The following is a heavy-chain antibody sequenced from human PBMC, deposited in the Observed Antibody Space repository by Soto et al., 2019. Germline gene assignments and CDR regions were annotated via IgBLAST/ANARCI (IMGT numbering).Heavy chain of an antibody. J-gene: IGHJ4*02. D-gene: IGHD3-3*01. CDR2: ISSSSSTI. V-gene: IGHV3-48*01. CDR3: ARDPGYDFWSGDCFDY. Sequence: EVQLVESGGGLVQPGGSLRLSCAASGFTFSSYSMNWVRQAPGKGLEWVSYISSSSSTIYYADSVKGRFTISRDNAKNSLYLQMNSLRAEDTAVYYCARDPGYDFWSGDCFDYWGQGTLVTVSS. CDR1: GFTFSSYS.